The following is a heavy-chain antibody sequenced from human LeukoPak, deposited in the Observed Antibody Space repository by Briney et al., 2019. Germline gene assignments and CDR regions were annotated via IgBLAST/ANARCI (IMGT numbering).Heavy chain of an antibody. V-gene: IGHV3-66*01. D-gene: IGHD3-22*01. CDR2: IYSGGST. CDR1: GFTVSSNY. Sequence: PGGSLGLSCAASGFTVSSNYMSWVRQATGKGLEWVSVIYSGGSTYYADSVKGRFTISRDNSKNTLYLQMNSLRAEDTAVYYCARGRYYYDSSGYPDAFDIWGQGTMVTVSS. CDR3: ARGRYYYDSSGYPDAFDI. J-gene: IGHJ3*02.